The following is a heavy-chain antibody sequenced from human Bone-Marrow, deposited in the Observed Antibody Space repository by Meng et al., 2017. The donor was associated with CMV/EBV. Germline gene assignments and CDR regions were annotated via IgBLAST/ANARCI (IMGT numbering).Heavy chain of an antibody. Sequence: SGPTLVKPTQTLTLTCTFSGFSLTTSGVGVGWIRQPPGKALEWLALIYWNDDKRYSPSLQSRITVTKDSPRNRVALTMTNVDPVDTATYYCAHAPRNYDFRSGYYTYFDYWGRGTRVTVSS. CDR3: AHAPRNYDFRSGYYTYFDY. J-gene: IGHJ4*02. CDR2: IYWNDDK. V-gene: IGHV2-5*01. CDR1: GFSLTTSGVG. D-gene: IGHD3-3*01.